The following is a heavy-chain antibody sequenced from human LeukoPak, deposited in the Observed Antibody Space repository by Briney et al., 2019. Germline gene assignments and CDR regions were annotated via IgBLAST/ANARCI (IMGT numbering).Heavy chain of an antibody. CDR1: GGTFRSYT. V-gene: IGHV1-69*02. CDR3: QLNIVVVPAAIREVGATPAY. CDR2: FIPILGIA. Sequence: RGSVKASGKASGGTFRSYTISWVPRSPGQGCEWWGRFIPILGIADYAQKFQGRVTITADKSTSTAYMELSSLRSEDTAVYYCQLNIVVVPAAIREVGATPAYWGQGTLVTVSS. J-gene: IGHJ4*02. D-gene: IGHD2-2*02.